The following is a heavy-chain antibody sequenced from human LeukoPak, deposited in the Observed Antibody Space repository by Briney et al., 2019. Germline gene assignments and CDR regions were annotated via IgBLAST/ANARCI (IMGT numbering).Heavy chain of an antibody. Sequence: SETLSLTCTVSNGSMNSGGYYWSWIRQHPGKGLEWIGSIYYFGNTYYNPSLKSRVIISVDTSKNQFSLKMSSVTAADTAVYYCARGSGHYDSRGTVSWFDPWGQGTLVTVSS. CDR2: IYYFGNT. D-gene: IGHD3-22*01. V-gene: IGHV4-31*03. J-gene: IGHJ5*02. CDR1: NGSMNSGGYY. CDR3: ARGSGHYDSRGTVSWFDP.